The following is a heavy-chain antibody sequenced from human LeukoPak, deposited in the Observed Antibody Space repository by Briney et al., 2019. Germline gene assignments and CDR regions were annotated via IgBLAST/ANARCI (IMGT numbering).Heavy chain of an antibody. CDR3: ARDHYSSSSGDYYYYMDV. J-gene: IGHJ6*03. D-gene: IGHD6-6*01. V-gene: IGHV1-18*01. Sequence: ASVKVSCKASGYTFTSYDISWVRQAPGQGLEWMGWISAYNGNTNYAQKLQGRVTITTDESTSTAYMELSSLRSEDTAVYYCARDHYSSSSGDYYYYMDVWGKGTTVTVSS. CDR2: ISAYNGNT. CDR1: GYTFTSYD.